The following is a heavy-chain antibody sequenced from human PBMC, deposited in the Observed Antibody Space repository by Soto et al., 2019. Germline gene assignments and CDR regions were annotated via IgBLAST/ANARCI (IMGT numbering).Heavy chain of an antibody. V-gene: IGHV3-48*02. CDR1: GFSLTSYS. J-gene: IGHJ4*02. Sequence: EVQLVESGGGLVQPGGSLRLSCAASGFSLTSYSMNWVRQAPGKGLQWVAYISGSGSTKKYADSVKGRFTIARDNAENSVYLQMNSLGDEDTAVYYCARGAGYGAYGGYWGQGTLVTVSS. CDR3: ARGAGYGAYGGY. CDR2: ISGSGSTK. D-gene: IGHD4-17*01.